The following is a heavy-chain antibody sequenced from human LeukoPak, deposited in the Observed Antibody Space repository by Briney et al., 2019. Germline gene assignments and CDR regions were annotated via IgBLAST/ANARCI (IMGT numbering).Heavy chain of an antibody. Sequence: ASVMVSCKASGYTFTGYYMHWVRQAPGQGLEWMGWINLNSGGTNYAQKFQGRVTMTRDTSISTAYMELSRLRSDDTAVYYCARESFRAAAAFDYWGQGTLVTVSS. CDR2: INLNSGGT. J-gene: IGHJ4*02. CDR1: GYTFTGYY. D-gene: IGHD6-13*01. CDR3: ARESFRAAAAFDY. V-gene: IGHV1-2*02.